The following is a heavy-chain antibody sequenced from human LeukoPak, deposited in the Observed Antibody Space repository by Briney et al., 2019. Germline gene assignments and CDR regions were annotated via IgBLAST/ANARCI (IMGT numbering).Heavy chain of an antibody. D-gene: IGHD3-22*01. CDR3: ARGTTYSYDSSGQWNL. CDR1: GYTFTGYY. Sequence: ASVKVSCKASGYTFTGYYMHWVRQAPGQGLEWMGVLNPSGASTNYAQKFQGRVTMTRDTSTSTVYMELSSLRSEDTAVYYCARGTTYSYDSSGQWNLWGQGTMVTVSS. V-gene: IGHV1-46*01. J-gene: IGHJ3*01. CDR2: LNPSGAST.